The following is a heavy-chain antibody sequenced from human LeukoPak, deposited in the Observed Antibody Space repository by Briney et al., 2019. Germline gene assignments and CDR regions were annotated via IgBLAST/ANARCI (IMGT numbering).Heavy chain of an antibody. V-gene: IGHV7-4-1*02. CDR1: GYTFTSYA. Sequence: ASVKVSCKASGYTFTSYAMNWVRQAPGQGLEWMGWVNTNTGNPTYAQGFTGRFVFSLDTSVSTAYLQISSLKAEDTAVYYCARARAIAAAGDAAEGAAFDIWGQGTMVTVSS. CDR2: VNTNTGNP. J-gene: IGHJ3*02. D-gene: IGHD6-13*01. CDR3: ARARAIAAAGDAAEGAAFDI.